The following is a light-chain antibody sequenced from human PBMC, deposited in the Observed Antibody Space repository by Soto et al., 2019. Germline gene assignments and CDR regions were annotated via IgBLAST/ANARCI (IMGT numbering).Light chain of an antibody. CDR1: SGNIGSNY. V-gene: IGLV6-57*04. CDR3: QSYDSSTPVV. Sequence: NFMLTQPHSVSESPGKTVTISCTRSSGNIGSNYVQWYQQRPGSAPTTLIYEDNQIPSGVPDRFSGSIDRSSNSASLTISGLKTEDEADYYCQSYDSSTPVVFGGGTKLTVL. CDR2: EDN. J-gene: IGLJ2*01.